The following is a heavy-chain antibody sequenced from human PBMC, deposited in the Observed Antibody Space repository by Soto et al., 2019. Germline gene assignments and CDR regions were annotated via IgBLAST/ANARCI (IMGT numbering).Heavy chain of an antibody. J-gene: IGHJ5*02. D-gene: IGHD6-19*01. Sequence: QVQLQESGPGLVKPSETLSLTCTVSGGSISSYYWSWIRQPPGKGLEWIGYIYYCGSTNYNPSLMSRVTISVDTSKNQFSLKLSSVTAADTALYYCARHGGGSDWYGNWFDPWGQGTLVTVSS. CDR3: ARHGGGSDWYGNWFDP. CDR2: IYYCGST. CDR1: GGSISSYY. V-gene: IGHV4-59*01.